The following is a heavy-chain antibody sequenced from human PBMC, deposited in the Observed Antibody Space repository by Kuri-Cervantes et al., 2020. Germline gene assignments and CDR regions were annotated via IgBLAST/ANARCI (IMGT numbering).Heavy chain of an antibody. J-gene: IGHJ5*02. D-gene: IGHD6-19*01. CDR3: ARIYRLSSGWNLNRFDP. CDR1: GYSISSGYF. Sequence: ESLKISCAVSGYSISSGYFWGWIRQPPGRGLEWIGTISHGGSTSYNPSLKTRITISIDSSNNHFSLNLNSVTAADTAVYYCARIYRLSSGWNLNRFDPWGEGTLVTVSS. V-gene: IGHV4-38-2*01. CDR2: ISHGGST.